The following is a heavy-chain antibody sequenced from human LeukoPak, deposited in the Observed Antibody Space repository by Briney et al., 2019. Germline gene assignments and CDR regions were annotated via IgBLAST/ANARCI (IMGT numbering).Heavy chain of an antibody. D-gene: IGHD3-10*01. Sequence: SETLSLTCTVSGASISSYYWSWIRQPAGKALEWIGRIYVTGSTTYNPSLESRVTMSLDTSKNHFSLKLRSVTAADTAVYYCARDARRGWFDPWGQGTLVTVSS. V-gene: IGHV4-4*07. J-gene: IGHJ5*02. CDR3: ARDARRGWFDP. CDR2: IYVTGST. CDR1: GASISSYY.